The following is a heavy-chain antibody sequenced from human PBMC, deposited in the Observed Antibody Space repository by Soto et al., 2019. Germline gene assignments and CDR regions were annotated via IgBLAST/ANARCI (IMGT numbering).Heavy chain of an antibody. CDR3: ARQGRILTGYYLDY. V-gene: IGHV4-39*01. CDR2: IYYSGST. Sequence: SETLSLTCTVSGGSISSSSYYWGWIRQPPGKGLEWIGSIYYSGSTYYNPSLKSRVTISVDTSKNQFSLKLSSVTAADTAVYYCARQGRILTGYYLDYWGQGTLVTVSS. D-gene: IGHD3-9*01. CDR1: GGSISSSSYY. J-gene: IGHJ4*02.